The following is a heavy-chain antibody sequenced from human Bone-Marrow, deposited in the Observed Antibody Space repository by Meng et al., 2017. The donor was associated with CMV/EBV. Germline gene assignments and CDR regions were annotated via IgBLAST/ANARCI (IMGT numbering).Heavy chain of an antibody. J-gene: IGHJ4*02. D-gene: IGHD1-26*01. V-gene: IGHV4-61*05. CDR2: IYYSGST. CDR3: ARASLVGATPFDY. CDR1: GGYISSSSYY. Sequence: SETLSLTCTVSGGYISSSSYYWGWIREPPGKGLEWIGYIYYSGSTNYIPTLKSRVTISVDTSKNQFSLKLSSVTAADTAVYYCARASLVGATPFDYWGQGTLVTVSS.